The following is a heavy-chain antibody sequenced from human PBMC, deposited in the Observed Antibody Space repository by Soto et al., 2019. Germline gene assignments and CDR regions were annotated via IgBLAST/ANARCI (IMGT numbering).Heavy chain of an antibody. CDR1: GFTFSSYA. D-gene: IGHD6-13*01. CDR3: ARGGIAGYYYYGMDV. J-gene: IGHJ6*02. Sequence: GGSLRLSCAASGFTFSSYAMHWVRQAPGKGLEWVAVISYDGSNKYYADSVKGRFTISRDTSKSTLYMQMNSLRAEDTAVYYCARGGIAGYYYYGMDVWGQGTTVTVSS. V-gene: IGHV3-30-3*01. CDR2: ISYDGSNK.